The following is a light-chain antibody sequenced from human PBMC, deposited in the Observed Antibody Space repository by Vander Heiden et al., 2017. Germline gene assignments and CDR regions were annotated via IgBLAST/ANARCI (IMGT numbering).Light chain of an antibody. CDR2: KTS. J-gene: IGKJ3*01. CDR1: QTINSN. CDR3: RQEVSSPFA. Sequence: DTQMTQSCTTVYASVGDKGTTTCRASQTINSNLGWYQKKPGKAPKVLIYKTSTLESGVPSSFSGSDSGTEFTLTISSRQPDDFATYYCRQEVSSPFAFGHGTKVDIK. V-gene: IGKV1-5*03.